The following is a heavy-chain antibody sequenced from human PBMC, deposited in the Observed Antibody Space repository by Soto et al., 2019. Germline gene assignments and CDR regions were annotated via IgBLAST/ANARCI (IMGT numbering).Heavy chain of an antibody. J-gene: IGHJ6*02. V-gene: IGHV3-21*06. CDR3: ARYTTTVTTARFDYYGMDV. Sequence: GGSLRLSCVASGFTLRGYSMNWVRQAPGKGLEWVSSINSGSSYIFYADSVKGRFTISRDNTKNSLYLQMNSLRVEDTAVYYCARYTTTVTTARFDYYGMDVWGQGTTVTVSS. CDR1: GFTLRGYS. D-gene: IGHD4-17*01. CDR2: INSGSSYI.